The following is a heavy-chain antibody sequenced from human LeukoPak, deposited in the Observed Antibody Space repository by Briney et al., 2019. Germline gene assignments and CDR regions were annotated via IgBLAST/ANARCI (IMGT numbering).Heavy chain of an antibody. Sequence: GGSLRLSGAASGFTLSVYYMSWIRQAPGKGLEWVSYISSSGSTIYYADSVKGRFTISRDNAKNSLYLQMNSLRAEDTAVYYCARDPSPTSIAARLGLYYYYYYMDVWGKGTTVTVSS. CDR1: GFTLSVYY. CDR2: ISSSGSTI. V-gene: IGHV3-11*01. J-gene: IGHJ6*03. CDR3: ARDPSPTSIAARLGLYYYYYYMDV. D-gene: IGHD6-6*01.